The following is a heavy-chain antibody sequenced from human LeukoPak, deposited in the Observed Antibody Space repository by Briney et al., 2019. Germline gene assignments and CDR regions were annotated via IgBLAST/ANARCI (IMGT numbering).Heavy chain of an antibody. J-gene: IGHJ4*02. Sequence: PGGSLRLSCAASGITFRSYAMSWVRQAPGKGLEGVANIKEDGSEKYYVDSVKGRFTISRDNAKNSLYLQMNSLRAEDTAVYYCARVWDIVVVVPATGYFDYWGQGTLITVSS. CDR2: IKEDGSEK. CDR3: ARVWDIVVVVPATGYFDY. CDR1: GITFRSYA. D-gene: IGHD2-15*01. V-gene: IGHV3-7*04.